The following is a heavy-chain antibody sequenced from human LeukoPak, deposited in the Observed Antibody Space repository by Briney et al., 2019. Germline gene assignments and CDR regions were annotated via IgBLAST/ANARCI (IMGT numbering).Heavy chain of an antibody. CDR2: INPNSGGT. CDR3: ASRACSGGSCYPLNY. D-gene: IGHD2-15*01. J-gene: IGHJ4*02. V-gene: IGHV1-2*02. CDR1: GYTFTGYY. Sequence: ASVKVSFKASGYTFTGYYMHWVRQAPGQGVEGMGWINPNSGGTNYAQKFQGRVTMTRDTSISTAYMELSRLRSDDTAVYYCASRACSGGSCYPLNYWGQGTLVTVSS.